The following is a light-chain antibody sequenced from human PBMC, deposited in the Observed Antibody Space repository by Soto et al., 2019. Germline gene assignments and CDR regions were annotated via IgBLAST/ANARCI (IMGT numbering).Light chain of an antibody. V-gene: IGLV2-23*01. CDR2: EGN. J-gene: IGLJ3*02. Sequence: QSALTQPASVSGSPRQSITISCPGTSSDVGNYNLVSWYQQHPGKAPKLMIYEGNRRPSGISNRFSGSKSGNTASLTISGLQAEDEADYYCCSYAGGNTLVFGGGTKLTVL. CDR3: CSYAGGNTLV. CDR1: SSDVGNYNL.